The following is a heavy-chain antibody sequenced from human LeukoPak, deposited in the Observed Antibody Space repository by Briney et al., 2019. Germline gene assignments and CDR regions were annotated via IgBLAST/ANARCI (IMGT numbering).Heavy chain of an antibody. J-gene: IGHJ4*02. CDR3: ARGMTYYYGSGKFDY. D-gene: IGHD3-10*01. CDR1: GFTFSDYW. CDR2: TNTDGSST. V-gene: IGHV3-74*01. Sequence: GGSLRLSCTASGFTFSDYWMHWVRQAPGKELVWVSRTNTDGSSTTYADSVKGRFTISRDNAKNTVYLEMNSLKAEDTAVYYCARGMTYYYGSGKFDYWGQGSLVTVSS.